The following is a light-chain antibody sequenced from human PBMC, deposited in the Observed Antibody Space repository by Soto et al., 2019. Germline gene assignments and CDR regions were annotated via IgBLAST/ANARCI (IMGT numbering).Light chain of an antibody. CDR3: QQYGTSLRT. V-gene: IGKV3D-20*01. CDR1: QSVSSNS. CDR2: DAS. J-gene: IGKJ1*01. Sequence: EIVLTQSPATLSLSPGESATLSCGASQSVSSNSLAWYQQKPGLAPRLLIYDASRRATGIPDRFSGSGSGTDFILTISRLEPEDFAVYYCQQYGTSLRTFGQGTKVEFK.